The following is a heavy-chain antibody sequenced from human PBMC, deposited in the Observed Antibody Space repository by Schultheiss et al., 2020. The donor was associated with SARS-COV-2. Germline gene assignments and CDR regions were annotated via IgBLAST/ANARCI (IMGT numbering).Heavy chain of an antibody. V-gene: IGHV3-30*04. CDR2: TSYDGNDQ. D-gene: IGHD6-19*01. Sequence: GGSLRLSCAASGFTLNTYTIHWVRQAPGKGLEWVAVTSYDGNDQIYADSVKGRFTISRDNSKNTLYLQLNSLRAEDTAVYYCAKDRYSSGWSFDYWGQGALVTVSS. CDR3: AKDRYSSGWSFDY. J-gene: IGHJ4*02. CDR1: GFTLNTYT.